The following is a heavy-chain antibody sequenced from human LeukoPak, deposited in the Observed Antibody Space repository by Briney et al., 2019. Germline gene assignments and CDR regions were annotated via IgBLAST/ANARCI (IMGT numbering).Heavy chain of an antibody. CDR2: MSYDGSNK. CDR3: ATSRSFDY. CDR1: GFTFSNYA. J-gene: IGHJ4*02. Sequence: GGSLRLSCAASGFTFSNYAMHWVRQAPGKGLEWVAVMSYDGSNKYQADSVKGRFTISRDNSKNTLYLEMNSLRVEDTAVYYCATSRSFDYWGQGTLVTVSS. V-gene: IGHV3-30*03.